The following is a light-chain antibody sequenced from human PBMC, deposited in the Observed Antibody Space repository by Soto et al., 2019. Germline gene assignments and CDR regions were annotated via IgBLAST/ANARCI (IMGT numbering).Light chain of an antibody. CDR3: QLLYTYPLT. J-gene: IGKJ4*01. CDR1: QSISSW. CDR2: KVS. V-gene: IGKV1-5*03. Sequence: DIQMTQTPSTICRSVGDKVIITCRASQSISSWLVWYLQRPGKAPKLLIYKVSTVKSGVPSRFSGSGSGTDFTLTISSLLPGDFATYCCQLLYTYPLTFGGGTNVDI.